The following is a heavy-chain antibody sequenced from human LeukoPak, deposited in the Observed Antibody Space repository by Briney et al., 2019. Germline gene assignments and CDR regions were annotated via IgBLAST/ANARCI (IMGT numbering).Heavy chain of an antibody. CDR2: ISSSSSTI. CDR1: GFTFSSYS. Sequence: GGSLRLSCAASGFTFSSYSMNWVRQAPGKGLEWVSYISSSSSTIYYADSVKGRFTISRDNAKNSLYLQMHSLRAEDTALYYCAKDMRDGRSGPQDYWGQGTLVTVSS. J-gene: IGHJ4*02. CDR3: AKDMRDGRSGPQDY. D-gene: IGHD3-16*01. V-gene: IGHV3-48*04.